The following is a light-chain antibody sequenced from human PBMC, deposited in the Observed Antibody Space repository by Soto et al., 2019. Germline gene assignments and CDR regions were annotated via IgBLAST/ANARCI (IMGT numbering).Light chain of an antibody. CDR2: DAS. Sequence: DIQMTQFPSTLSASVGDRVTITCRASQTTNTWLAWYQQKPGTAPKLLIYDASSLEGGVPSRFSASGPGPEFTLTISSLQPDDLATYYCQQYISYPYTFGQGTKVEIK. CDR1: QTTNTW. J-gene: IGKJ2*01. V-gene: IGKV1-5*01. CDR3: QQYISYPYT.